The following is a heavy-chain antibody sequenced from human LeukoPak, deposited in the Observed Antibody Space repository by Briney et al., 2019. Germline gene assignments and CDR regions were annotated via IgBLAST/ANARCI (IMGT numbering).Heavy chain of an antibody. CDR3: ARGDSSGYSYFDY. CDR2: ISGSGATT. CDR1: GFTFSDYY. D-gene: IGHD3-22*01. J-gene: IGHJ4*02. V-gene: IGHV3-11*01. Sequence: GGSLRLSCAASGFTFSDYYMSWIRQAPGKGLEWVSYISGSGATTYYADSVKGRFTISRDNAKNSLYLQVNSLRAEDTAVYYCARGDSSGYSYFDYWGQGTLVTVSS.